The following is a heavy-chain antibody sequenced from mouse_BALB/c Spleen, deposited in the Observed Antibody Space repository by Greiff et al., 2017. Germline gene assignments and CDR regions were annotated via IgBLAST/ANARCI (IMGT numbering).Heavy chain of an antibody. CDR3: ASPYGSSFCWYFDV. CDR2: IYPGDGDT. J-gene: IGHJ1*01. D-gene: IGHD1-1*01. Sequence: QVQLQQSGAELVRPGSSVKISCKASGYAFSSYWMNWVKQRPGQGLEWIGQIYPGDGDTNYNGKFKGKATLTADKSSSTAYMQLSSLTSEDSAVYFCASPYGSSFCWYFDVWGAGTTVTVAS. V-gene: IGHV1-80*01. CDR1: GYAFSSYW.